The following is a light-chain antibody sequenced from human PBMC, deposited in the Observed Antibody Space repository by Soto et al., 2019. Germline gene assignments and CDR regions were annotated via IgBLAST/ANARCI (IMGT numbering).Light chain of an antibody. Sequence: QSVLTQPASVSGSPGQSITTSCTGTSSDVGGYNYVSWYQQHPGKAPELMIYDVSNRPSGVSNRFSGSKSGSTASLTISGLQAEDEADYYCSSYTSSSPFYVFGTGTKVTVL. V-gene: IGLV2-14*01. J-gene: IGLJ1*01. CDR2: DVS. CDR3: SSYTSSSPFYV. CDR1: SSDVGGYNY.